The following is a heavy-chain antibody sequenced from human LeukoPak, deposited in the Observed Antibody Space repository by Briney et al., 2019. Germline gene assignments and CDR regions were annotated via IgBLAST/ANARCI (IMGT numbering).Heavy chain of an antibody. J-gene: IGHJ6*03. CDR3: ARGTTVATRHYYSYYMDA. D-gene: IGHD4-23*01. CDR2: IDDTGFT. CDR1: GASMSDHS. Sequence: SETLSLTCSVSGASMSDHSWSWIRQPPGKGLEWIANIDDTGFTNDNPSLKSRVTSSIDMSKNQFSLRLTSVTAADTAVYYCARGTTVATRHYYSYYMDAWGRGTTVTVSS. V-gene: IGHV4-59*11.